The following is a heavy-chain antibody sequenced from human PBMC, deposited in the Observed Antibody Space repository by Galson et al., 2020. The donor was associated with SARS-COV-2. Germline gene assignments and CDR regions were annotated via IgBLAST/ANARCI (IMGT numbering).Heavy chain of an antibody. CDR3: ARGAFDV. V-gene: IGHV3-74*01. J-gene: IGHJ3*01. CDR1: GFHFTSYW. CDR2: IKGDGGEP. Sequence: GGPLRLPCAASGFHFTSYWIHWVPQAPGKGLVWVACIKGDGGEPNYADAVKGRFTISRDNAKSTVYLQMNSRRAEEAAVYYCARGAFDVWCQGTMVTVSS.